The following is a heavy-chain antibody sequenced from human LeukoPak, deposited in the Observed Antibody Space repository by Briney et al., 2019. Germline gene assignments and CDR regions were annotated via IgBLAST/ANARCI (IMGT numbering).Heavy chain of an antibody. V-gene: IGHV3-7*01. Sequence: PGGSLRLSCTASGFTFSDYWMTWVRQAPGKGLEWVANIKQDGSAKYYVGSVKGRFTISRDNAKNSLYLQMDSLRDEDTATYYCARWRGSTSERSDYWGQGTLVTVSS. CDR3: ARWRGSTSERSDY. CDR2: IKQDGSAK. D-gene: IGHD2-2*01. J-gene: IGHJ4*02. CDR1: GFTFSDYW.